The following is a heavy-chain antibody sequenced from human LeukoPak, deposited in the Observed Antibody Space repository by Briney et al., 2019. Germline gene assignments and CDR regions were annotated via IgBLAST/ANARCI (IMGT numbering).Heavy chain of an antibody. CDR2: IYYSGTT. V-gene: IGHV4-61*03. CDR3: VRLIAVVEVATPYWYFDL. CDR1: GGSVSTGSYY. Sequence: SETLSLTCTVSGGSVSTGSYYWSWVRQPPGKGLEWIGYIYYSGTTNYNASLESRVTISVDTSKNHFSLKLNSVTAADTAVYYCVRLIAVVEVATPYWYFDLWGRGTLVTVSS. J-gene: IGHJ2*01. D-gene: IGHD2-15*01.